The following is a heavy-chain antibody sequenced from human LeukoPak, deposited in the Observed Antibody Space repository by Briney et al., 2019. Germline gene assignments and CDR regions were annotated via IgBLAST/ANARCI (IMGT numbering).Heavy chain of an antibody. J-gene: IGHJ4*02. Sequence: PSQTLSLTCAVSGGSISSGGYSWSWIRQPPGKGLEWIGYIYHSGSTYYNPPLKSRVTISVDRSKNQFSLKLSSVTAADTAVYYCPRYCRGGSCPPRQFDYWGQGTRVTVPS. CDR3: PRYCRGGSCPPRQFDY. CDR2: IYHSGST. V-gene: IGHV4-30-2*01. CDR1: GGSISSGGYS. D-gene: IGHD2-15*01.